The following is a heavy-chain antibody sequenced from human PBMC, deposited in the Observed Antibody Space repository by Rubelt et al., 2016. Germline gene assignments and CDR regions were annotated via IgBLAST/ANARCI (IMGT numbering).Heavy chain of an antibody. D-gene: IGHD3-10*01. Sequence: QVQLKQWGAGVLKPSETLSLTCAVYGGSFSDYHWSWIRQPPGKGLEWIGEINHSGTTNYNPSLKSRVTMSVDTSKNQFPLKGGSGTAAARAGYDCARHDYGSENCDGRPVDYWGQGTLVTVSS. V-gene: IGHV4-34*01. CDR2: INHSGTT. CDR3: ARHDYGSENCDGRPVDY. J-gene: IGHJ4*02. CDR1: GGSFSDYH.